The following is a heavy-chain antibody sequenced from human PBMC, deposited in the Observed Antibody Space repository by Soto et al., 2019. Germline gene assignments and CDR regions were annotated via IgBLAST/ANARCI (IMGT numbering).Heavy chain of an antibody. Sequence: GGSLRLSCAASGFTFSSYAMSWVRQAPGKGLEWVSAISGSGGSTYYADSVKGRFTISRDNSKNTLYLQMNSLRAEDTAVYYWAKGTRFSIAARPTSFDYWGQGTLVTVSS. D-gene: IGHD6-6*01. J-gene: IGHJ4*02. V-gene: IGHV3-23*01. CDR2: ISGSGGST. CDR3: AKGTRFSIAARPTSFDY. CDR1: GFTFSSYA.